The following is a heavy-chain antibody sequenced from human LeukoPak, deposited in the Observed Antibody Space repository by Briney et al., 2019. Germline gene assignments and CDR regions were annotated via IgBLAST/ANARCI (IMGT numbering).Heavy chain of an antibody. Sequence: PSETLSLTCTLSGGSISSYYWSWIRQPPGKGLEWIGYIYYSGSTNYNPSLKSRVTISVDTSKNQFSLKLSSVTAADTAVYYCASINYDILTGYPGFFDYWGQGTLVTVSS. CDR2: IYYSGST. CDR1: GGSISSYY. J-gene: IGHJ4*02. V-gene: IGHV4-59*01. CDR3: ASINYDILTGYPGFFDY. D-gene: IGHD3-9*01.